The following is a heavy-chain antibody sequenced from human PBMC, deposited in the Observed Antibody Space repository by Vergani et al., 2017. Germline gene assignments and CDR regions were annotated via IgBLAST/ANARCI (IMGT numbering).Heavy chain of an antibody. V-gene: IGHV3-30*02. CDR3: AKHFRGWGIDY. J-gene: IGHJ4*02. Sequence: QVHLVESGGGVVQRGGSLRLSCSTSGFTLSNYDMQWIRQVPGKGLEFVAFIQVDGSNQYYAESVKGRFTLSRDFSKNTLYLQMNSLRTDDTATYYCAKHFRGWGIDYWGQGTQVIVSS. CDR2: IQVDGSNQ. D-gene: IGHD3-16*01. CDR1: GFTLSNYD.